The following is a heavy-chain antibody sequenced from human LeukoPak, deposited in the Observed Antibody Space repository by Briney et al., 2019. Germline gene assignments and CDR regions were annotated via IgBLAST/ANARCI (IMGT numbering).Heavy chain of an antibody. D-gene: IGHD3-22*01. Sequence: SETLSLTCTVSGDSISSSSSYWGWIRQPPGKGLEWIGSIYYSGNTYYNTSLKSRVTISVDTSKNQFSLKLNSVTAADTAVYYCARDPDYYDSTGPRYFDLWGRGTLVTVSS. CDR3: ARDPDYYDSTGPRYFDL. CDR2: IYYSGNT. CDR1: GDSISSSSSY. J-gene: IGHJ2*01. V-gene: IGHV4-39*02.